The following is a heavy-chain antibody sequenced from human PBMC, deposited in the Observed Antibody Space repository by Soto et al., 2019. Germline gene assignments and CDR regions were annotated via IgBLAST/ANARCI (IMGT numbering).Heavy chain of an antibody. V-gene: IGHV3-23*01. D-gene: IGHD6-6*01. CDR1: GFTFSSYA. CDR2: ISGSGGST. J-gene: IGHJ6*02. CDR3: AKGADPPQLRYYYYYGMDV. Sequence: EVQLLESGGGLVQPGGSLRLSCAASGFTFSSYAMSWVRQAPGKGLEWVSAISGSGGSTYYADSVKGRFTISRDNSKNTLYLQMNSLRAEDTAVYYCAKGADPPQLRYYYYYGMDVWGQGTTVTVSS.